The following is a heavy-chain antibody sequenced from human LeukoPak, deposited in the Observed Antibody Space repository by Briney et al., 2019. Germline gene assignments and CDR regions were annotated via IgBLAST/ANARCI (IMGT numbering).Heavy chain of an antibody. J-gene: IGHJ4*02. D-gene: IGHD3-16*02. CDR1: GFTFSSNW. CDR3: ARARRGYTRYYFDY. CDR2: IISNENSA. Sequence: GGSLRLSCAASGFTFSSNWMHWVRQAPGKGLVWVSRIISNENSATYADSVKGRFTISRDNAKNTLYLQMNSLRAEDTAVYYCARARRGYTRYYFDYWGQGTLVTVSS. V-gene: IGHV3-74*01.